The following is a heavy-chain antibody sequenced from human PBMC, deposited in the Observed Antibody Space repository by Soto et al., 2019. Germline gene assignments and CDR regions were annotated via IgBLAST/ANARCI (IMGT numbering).Heavy chain of an antibody. J-gene: IGHJ4*02. CDR3: AHSLGDAAAGTILGDY. CDR2: IYWDDDK. D-gene: IGHD6-13*01. Sequence: QITLKESGPPLVKPTQTLTLTCTFSGFSLSTSGVGVGWIRQPPGKALEWLALIYWDDDKRYSPSLKSRLTLPKDPSKNPMVLTMTTMDPVDTATYYCAHSLGDAAAGTILGDYWGQGTLVTVSS. CDR1: GFSLSTSGVG. V-gene: IGHV2-5*02.